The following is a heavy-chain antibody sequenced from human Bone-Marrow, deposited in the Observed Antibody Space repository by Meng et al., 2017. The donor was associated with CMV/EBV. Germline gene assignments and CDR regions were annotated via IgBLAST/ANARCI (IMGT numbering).Heavy chain of an antibody. CDR2: ISGSSTYI. Sequence: GGSLRLSRAASGFPFSTYSMHWVRQAPGKGLKWVSSISGSSTYIYYAESVKGRFTISRDNAKNSLYLQMNSLRAEDTAVYYCATSKSTILGYCSSAACHLEYWGQGTLVTVSS. D-gene: IGHD2-2*01. V-gene: IGHV3-21*01. CDR3: ATSKSTILGYCSSAACHLEY. CDR1: GFPFSTYS. J-gene: IGHJ4*02.